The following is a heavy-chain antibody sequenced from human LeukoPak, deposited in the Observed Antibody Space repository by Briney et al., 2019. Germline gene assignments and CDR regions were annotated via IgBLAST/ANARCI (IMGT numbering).Heavy chain of an antibody. Sequence: PGRSLRLSCAASGFTFSGSAMSWVRQAAGEGLEWVSLINYSGANSYYTDSVRGRFTISRDNSKDTLFLQMNSLRAEDTAIYYCARDMQLSTWGLGTMVTVSS. CDR2: INYSGANS. J-gene: IGHJ3*01. D-gene: IGHD3-16*02. CDR1: GFTFSGSA. CDR3: ARDMQLST. V-gene: IGHV3-23*01.